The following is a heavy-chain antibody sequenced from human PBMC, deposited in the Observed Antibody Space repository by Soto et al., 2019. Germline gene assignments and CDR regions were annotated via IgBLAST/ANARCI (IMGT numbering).Heavy chain of an antibody. CDR3: ARELGFCSGGNCYMDGAFDF. Sequence: GGSLRLSCAASGFTFSSYAMTWVRQAPGKGLEWVSGISGSGATTSYADSVKGRFTVSRDNSKNTLYVQMNSLRAEDTAEYYCARELGFCSGGNCYMDGAFDFWGQGTMVTVSS. D-gene: IGHD2-15*01. CDR1: GFTFSSYA. J-gene: IGHJ3*01. V-gene: IGHV3-23*01. CDR2: ISGSGATT.